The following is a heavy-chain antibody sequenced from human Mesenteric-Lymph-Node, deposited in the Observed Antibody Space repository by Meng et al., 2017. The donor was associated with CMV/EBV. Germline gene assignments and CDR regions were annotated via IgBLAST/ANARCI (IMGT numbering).Heavy chain of an antibody. CDR3: ARAYCTSISCYTGPFDY. D-gene: IGHD2-2*02. V-gene: IGHV3-11*04. Sequence: GESLKISCVGSGFSLGDYWMTWIRQSPGKGLEWVSYISSTSSTIYYADSVKGRFTISRDNAKNSLYLQMNGLRAEDTAVYYCARAYCTSISCYTGPFDYWGQGTLVTVSS. CDR2: ISSTSSTI. CDR1: GFSLGDYW. J-gene: IGHJ4*02.